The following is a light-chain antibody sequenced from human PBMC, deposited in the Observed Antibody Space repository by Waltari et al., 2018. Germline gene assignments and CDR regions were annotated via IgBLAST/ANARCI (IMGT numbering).Light chain of an antibody. CDR1: QSISNW. J-gene: IGKJ1*01. Sequence: DIKMTQSPATLSAYVGDRVTITCRASQSISNWLAGYQQKPGKAPKVLIYKASSLESGVPSRFSGSGSGTEFTLTISSLQPDDFATYYCQQYNSYSGTFGQGTKVEIK. CDR2: KAS. V-gene: IGKV1-5*03. CDR3: QQYNSYSGT.